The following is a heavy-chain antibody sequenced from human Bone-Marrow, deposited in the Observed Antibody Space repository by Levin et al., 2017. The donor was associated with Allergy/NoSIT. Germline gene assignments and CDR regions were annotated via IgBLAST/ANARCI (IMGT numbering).Heavy chain of an antibody. D-gene: IGHD5-24*01. V-gene: IGHV4-4*02. CDR2: IYHGGGT. CDR3: ARGASWGWLDP. Sequence: SETLSLTCAVSGGSMNNKWWTWVRQPPGKGLEWIGEIYHGGGTNYNPSLRSRVTLSLDKAKNHFSLTVSAVTAADTAVYYCARGASWGWLDPWGQGSLVIVSS. J-gene: IGHJ5*02. CDR1: GGSMNNKW.